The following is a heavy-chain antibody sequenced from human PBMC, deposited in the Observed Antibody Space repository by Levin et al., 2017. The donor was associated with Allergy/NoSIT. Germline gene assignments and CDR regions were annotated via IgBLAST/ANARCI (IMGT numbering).Heavy chain of an antibody. CDR3: ARQSTWLPYNWFDP. CDR1: GGSIGSSTYY. CDR2: IYYSGTT. Sequence: SQTLSLTCTVSGGSIGSSTYYWGWIRQPPGKGLQWIGTIYYSGTTYYNPSLKSRVTISVDTSKNHFSLKLTSVTAADTAVYYCARQSTWLPYNWFDPWGQGTLVTVSS. D-gene: IGHD5-12*01. V-gene: IGHV4-39*01. J-gene: IGHJ5*02.